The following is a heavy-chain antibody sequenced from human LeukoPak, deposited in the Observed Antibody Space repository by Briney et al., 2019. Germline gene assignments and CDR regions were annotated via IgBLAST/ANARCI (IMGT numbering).Heavy chain of an antibody. Sequence: GGSLRLSCAASGFSLSNYGMHWVRQAPGKGLEWVAALLYDGNTKHYADSVRGRFTISRDISKNTFYLQMNSLTAEDTAVYYCARGVEPLAANTLAYWGQGTLVTVSS. V-gene: IGHV3-33*01. J-gene: IGHJ4*02. CDR2: LLYDGNTK. CDR1: GFSLSNYG. CDR3: ARGVEPLAANTLAY. D-gene: IGHD1-14*01.